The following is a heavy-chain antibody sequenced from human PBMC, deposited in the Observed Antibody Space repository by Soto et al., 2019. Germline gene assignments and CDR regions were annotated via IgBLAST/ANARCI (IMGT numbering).Heavy chain of an antibody. CDR1: GFTFSTYN. V-gene: IGHV3-48*04. J-gene: IGHJ4*02. CDR2: ISSSSTTI. Sequence: GGSLRLSCAASGFTFSTYNMNWVRQAPGKGLEWVSYISSSSTTIYYADSAKGRFTISRDNAKNSLYLQMNSLRTEDTAMYYCARDPIPDWGLGTLVTVSS. CDR3: ARDPIPD.